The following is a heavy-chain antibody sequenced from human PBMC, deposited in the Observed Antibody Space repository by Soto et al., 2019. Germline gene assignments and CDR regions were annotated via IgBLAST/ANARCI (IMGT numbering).Heavy chain of an antibody. J-gene: IGHJ4*02. Sequence: SETLSITCTVSGGSISSGDYYWSWIRQPPGKGLERIGYIYYSGSTYYNPSLKSRVTISVDTSKNQFSLKLSSVTAADTAVYYCARRLVLLDSSRLPGDFDFSDQGTLGTVSS. CDR1: GGSISSGDYY. D-gene: IGHD2-21*02. CDR3: ARRLVLLDSSRLPGDFDF. CDR2: IYYSGST. V-gene: IGHV4-30-4*01.